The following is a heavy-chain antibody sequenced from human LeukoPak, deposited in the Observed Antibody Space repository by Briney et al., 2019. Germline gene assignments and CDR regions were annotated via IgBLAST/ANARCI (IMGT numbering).Heavy chain of an antibody. CDR2: IYYSGST. V-gene: IGHV4-59*01. D-gene: IGHD2-15*01. CDR1: GASISSDC. CDR3: ARDRGYCSGGSCYRWFDP. Sequence: SETLSLTCTVSGASISSDCWSWIRQPPGKGLEWIGYIYYSGSTNYNPSLKSRVTISVDTSKNQFSLKLSSVTAADTAVYYCARDRGYCSGGSCYRWFDPWGQGTLVTVSS. J-gene: IGHJ5*01.